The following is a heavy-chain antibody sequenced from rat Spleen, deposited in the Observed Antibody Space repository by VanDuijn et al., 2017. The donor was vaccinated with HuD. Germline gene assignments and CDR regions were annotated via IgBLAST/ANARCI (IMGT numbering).Heavy chain of an antibody. CDR1: GFSLTSNS. J-gene: IGHJ2*01. CDR3: ARSNGYGPFDS. D-gene: IGHD1-3*01. V-gene: IGHV2-1*01. CDR2: IWSGGST. Sequence: QVQLKEPGPGLVQPSQTLSLTCTVSGFSLTSNSVSWVRQHPGKGLEWMGAIWSGGSTDYNSALKSRLSISRDTSKSQVFLKMNSLQTEDTAMYFCARSNGYGPFDSWGQGVMVTVSS.